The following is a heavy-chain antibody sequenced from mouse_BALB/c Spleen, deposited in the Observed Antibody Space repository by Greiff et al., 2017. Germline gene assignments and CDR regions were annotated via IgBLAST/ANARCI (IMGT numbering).Heavy chain of an antibody. D-gene: IGHD1-2*01. V-gene: IGHV1-80*01. CDR3: ARSEALLRLLDAMDY. CDR2: IYPGDGDT. CDR1: GYAFSSYW. Sequence: QVQLKQSGAELVRPGSSVKISCKASGYAFSSYWMNWVKQRPGQGLEWIGQIYPGDGDTNYNGKFKGKATLTADKSSSTAYMQLSSLTSEDSAVYFCARSEALLRLLDAMDYWGQGTSVTVSS. J-gene: IGHJ4*01.